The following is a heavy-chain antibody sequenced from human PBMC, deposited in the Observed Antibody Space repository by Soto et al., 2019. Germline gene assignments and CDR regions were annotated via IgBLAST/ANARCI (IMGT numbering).Heavy chain of an antibody. CDR2: INAANGNT. CDR1: GYTITISP. D-gene: IGHD1-26*01. CDR3: ATPSLRCEGGSGGCEFTA. Sequence: RASVKLSCKASGYTITISPIHWVFQAPVQRKEWMGWINAANGNTKYSQSFQGRVTITRDTFASTAYMEVSSLRSEDTAVYYCATPSLRCEGGSGGCEFTAWRQGTLVT. J-gene: IGHJ5*02. V-gene: IGHV1-3*01.